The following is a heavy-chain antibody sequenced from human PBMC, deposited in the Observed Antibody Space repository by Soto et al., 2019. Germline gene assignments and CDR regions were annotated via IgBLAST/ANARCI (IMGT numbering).Heavy chain of an antibody. V-gene: IGHV3-23*01. CDR1: GFTFSSYA. J-gene: IGHJ6*02. Sequence: EVQLLESGGGLVQPGGSLRLSCAASGFTFSSYAMSWVRQAPGKGLEWVSAISGSGGSTYYADSVKGRFTISRDNSKNTLYLQMNSLRAEDTAVYYCAKGPGSSSWYYYYYGMDVWGQGTTVTVSS. CDR3: AKGPGSSSWYYYYYGMDV. D-gene: IGHD6-13*01. CDR2: ISGSGGST.